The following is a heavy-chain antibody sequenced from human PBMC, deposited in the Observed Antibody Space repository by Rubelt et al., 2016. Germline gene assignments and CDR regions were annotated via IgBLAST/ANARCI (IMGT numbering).Heavy chain of an antibody. D-gene: IGHD3-16*01. J-gene: IGHJ5*02. CDR3: ARGGLRLGELRST. Sequence: DGNNTNYSDSVKGRFTISRDNAKNTLYLQMNSLRDEDTAVYYCARGGLRLGELRSTWGQGTLVTVSS. V-gene: IGHV3-74*01. CDR2: DGNNT.